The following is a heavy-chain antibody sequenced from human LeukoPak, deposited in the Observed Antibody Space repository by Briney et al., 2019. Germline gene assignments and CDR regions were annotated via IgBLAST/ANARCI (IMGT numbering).Heavy chain of an antibody. V-gene: IGHV3-23*01. D-gene: IGHD2-15*01. Sequence: GGSLRLSCAASGFTFSSYAMSWVRQAPGKGLEWVSAIGGSGGSTYYADSVKGRFTISRDNSKNTLYLQMNSLRAEDTAVYYCARDGSDLVVVVAATAELDYWGQGTLVTVSS. CDR2: IGGSGGST. J-gene: IGHJ4*02. CDR1: GFTFSSYA. CDR3: ARDGSDLVVVVAATAELDY.